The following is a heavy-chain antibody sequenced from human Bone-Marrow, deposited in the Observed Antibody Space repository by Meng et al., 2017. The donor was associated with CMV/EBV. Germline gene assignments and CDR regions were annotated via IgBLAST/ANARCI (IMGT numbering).Heavy chain of an antibody. Sequence: GEPLKISCEASGFNFSTSGMNWVRQAPGKGLEWMTFIRHDGGLRFYADSVKGRFTISRDNSKNTVYLQMNSLRPEDTAVYYCAKGPYDSGPFDYWGQGKMVTVSS. CDR1: GFNFSTSG. CDR3: AKGPYDSGPFDY. J-gene: IGHJ4*02. D-gene: IGHD3-22*01. CDR2: IRHDGGLR. V-gene: IGHV3-30*02.